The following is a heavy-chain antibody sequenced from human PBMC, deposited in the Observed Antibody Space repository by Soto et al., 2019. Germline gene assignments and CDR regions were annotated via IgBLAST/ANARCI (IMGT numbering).Heavy chain of an antibody. J-gene: IGHJ4*02. CDR2: IYYSGNT. Sequence: PSETLSLTCTVSGGSISRSSYFWGWIRQPPGKGLEWIESIYYSGNTYYNPSLKSRVTISVDTSKSQFSLKLSSVTAADTAVYYCARHPNWNDVGYFDYWGQGTLVTVSS. D-gene: IGHD1-1*01. CDR1: GGSISRSSYF. V-gene: IGHV4-39*01. CDR3: ARHPNWNDVGYFDY.